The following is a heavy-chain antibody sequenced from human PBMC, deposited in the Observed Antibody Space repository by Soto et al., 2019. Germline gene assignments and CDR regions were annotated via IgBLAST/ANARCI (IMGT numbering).Heavy chain of an antibody. V-gene: IGHV3-30-3*02. CDR2: ISYDGSNE. J-gene: IGHJ5*02. Sequence: GGSLRLSCAASGFTFSGYAIHWVRQAPGKGLEWVAIISYDGSNEYYADSVRGRFTISRDNSKNTLYLQMNSLRAEDTAVYYCAKHCGSSSCYRFDPWGQGTLVTVSS. CDR1: GFTFSGYA. CDR3: AKHCGSSSCYRFDP. D-gene: IGHD2-2*01.